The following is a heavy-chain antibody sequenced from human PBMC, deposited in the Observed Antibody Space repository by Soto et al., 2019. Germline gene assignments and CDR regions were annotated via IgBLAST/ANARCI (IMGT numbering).Heavy chain of an antibody. CDR1: GFTFSDYY. CDR3: ARIPVRLQVEEWLLGDY. V-gene: IGHV3-72*01. D-gene: IGHD3-3*01. Sequence: EVQLVESGGGLVQPGGSLRLSCAASGFTFSDYYMDWVRQAPGKGLEWVGRSRNKAKRYTTEYAASVKGRFTISRDDSKNALYLQMNSLKSEDTAVYYCARIPVRLQVEEWLLGDYWGQGTPVTVSS. J-gene: IGHJ4*02. CDR2: SRNKAKRYTT.